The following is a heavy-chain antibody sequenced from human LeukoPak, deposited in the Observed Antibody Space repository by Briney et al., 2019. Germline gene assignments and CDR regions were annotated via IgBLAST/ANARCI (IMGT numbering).Heavy chain of an antibody. CDR2: IYYIGST. CDR1: DGSISSSHSY. CDR3: ARVKDTAVVPFDY. D-gene: IGHD5-18*01. J-gene: IGHJ4*02. Sequence: SETLSLTSTVSDGSISSSHSYWGWIRQPPGKGLEWIGSIYYIGSTYYNPSLKSRVTISIDTSTSKNQFSLKMRSVTAADSAVYFCARVKDTAVVPFDYWGQGTLVTVSS. V-gene: IGHV4-39*07.